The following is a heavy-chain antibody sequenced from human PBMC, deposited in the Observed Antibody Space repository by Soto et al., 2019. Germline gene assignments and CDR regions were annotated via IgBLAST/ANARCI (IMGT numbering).Heavy chain of an antibody. D-gene: IGHD6-19*01. Sequence: SVKVSCKASGGTFSSYAISWVRQAPGKGLEGMGGIIPIFGTANYAQKFQGRVTITADESTSTAYMELSSLRSEDTAVYYCASTNLGYSSGWYSPLYYYYYGMDVWGQGTTVTVSS. CDR1: GGTFSSYA. V-gene: IGHV1-69*01. CDR2: IIPIFGTA. J-gene: IGHJ6*02. CDR3: ASTNLGYSSGWYSPLYYYYYGMDV.